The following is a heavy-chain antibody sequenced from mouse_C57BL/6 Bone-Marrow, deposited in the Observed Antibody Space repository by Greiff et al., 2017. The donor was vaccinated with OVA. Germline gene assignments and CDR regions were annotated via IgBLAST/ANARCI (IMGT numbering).Heavy chain of an antibody. CDR3: ARPGDGYYAFAY. CDR1: GFTFSDYG. CDR2: ISSGSSTI. D-gene: IGHD2-3*01. V-gene: IGHV5-17*01. J-gene: IGHJ3*01. Sequence: EVKVVESGGGLVKPGGSLKLSCAASGFTFSDYGMHWVRQAPEKGLEWVAYISSGSSTIYYADTVKGRFTISRDNAKNTLFLQMTSLRSEDTAMYYCARPGDGYYAFAYWGQGTLVTVSA.